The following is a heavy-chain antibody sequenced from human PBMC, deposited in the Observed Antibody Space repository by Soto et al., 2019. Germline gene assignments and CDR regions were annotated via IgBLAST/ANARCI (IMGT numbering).Heavy chain of an antibody. D-gene: IGHD4-17*01. Sequence: QVQLQESGPGLVKPSQTLSLTCTVSGGSISSGGYYWSWIRQHPGKGLEWIGYIYYSGSTYYNLSLKSQVAISVDTSESQCSLKLSSVTAADMAVYDCTRAVLGTVTSYPDSWGQGTLVTVSS. CDR2: IYYSGST. V-gene: IGHV4-31*01. CDR1: GGSISSGGYY. CDR3: TRAVLGTVTSYPDS. J-gene: IGHJ4*02.